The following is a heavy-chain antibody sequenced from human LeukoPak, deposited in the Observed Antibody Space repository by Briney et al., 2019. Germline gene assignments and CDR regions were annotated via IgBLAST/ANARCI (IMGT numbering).Heavy chain of an antibody. CDR3: AKEPVPYCGGDCYGFDY. V-gene: IGHV3-23*01. Sequence: GGSLRLSCAASGFTFSSYAMSWVRQAPGKGLEWVSAISGSGGSTYYADSVKGRFTISRDNSKNTLYLQMNSLRAEDTAVYYCAKEPVPYCGGDCYGFDYWGQGTLVTVSS. CDR2: ISGSGGST. CDR1: GFTFSSYA. D-gene: IGHD2-21*02. J-gene: IGHJ4*02.